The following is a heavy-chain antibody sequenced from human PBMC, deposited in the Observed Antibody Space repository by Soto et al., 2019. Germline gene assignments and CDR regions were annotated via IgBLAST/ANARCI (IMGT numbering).Heavy chain of an antibody. CDR1: GYTFTSYG. D-gene: IGHD2-15*01. Sequence: QVQLVQSGAEVKKPGASVKVSCKASGYTFTSYGISWVRQAPGXGLEWXGXISAYNGNTNYAQKLQGRVTMTTDTSTNTAYMELRXLXSXDTAVXYCARXYXXGXXXXLGFGWYYYYMDVWGKGTTVTVSS. V-gene: IGHV1-18*01. CDR3: ARXYXXGXXXXLGFGWYYYYMDV. J-gene: IGHJ6*03. CDR2: ISAYNGNT.